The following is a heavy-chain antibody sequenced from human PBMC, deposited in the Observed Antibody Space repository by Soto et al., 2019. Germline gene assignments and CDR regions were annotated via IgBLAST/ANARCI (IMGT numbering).Heavy chain of an antibody. CDR3: ARDSAAAGPGYNWFDP. D-gene: IGHD6-13*01. V-gene: IGHV3-30-3*01. Sequence: GGSLRLSCAASGFTFSSYAMHWVRQAPGKGLGWVAVISYDGSNKYYADSVKGRFTISSNNSKNTLYLQMNSLRAEDTAVYYCARDSAAAGPGYNWFDPWGQGTLVTVSS. J-gene: IGHJ5*02. CDR1: GFTFSSYA. CDR2: ISYDGSNK.